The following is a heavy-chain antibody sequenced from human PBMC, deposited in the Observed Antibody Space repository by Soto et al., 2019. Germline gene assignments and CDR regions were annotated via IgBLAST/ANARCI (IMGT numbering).Heavy chain of an antibody. CDR3: ARERGHGYYFY. D-gene: IGHD3-3*01. J-gene: IGHJ4*02. V-gene: IGHV4-30-2*01. CDR1: GGSISSGGYS. CDR2: MYHSGST. Sequence: SETLSLTCAVSGGSISSGGYSWSWIRQPPGKGLEWIGYMYHSGSTYYNPSLKSRVTISIDRSKNQFSLKLTSVTASDTAVYYCARERGHGYYFYWGQGTLVTVSS.